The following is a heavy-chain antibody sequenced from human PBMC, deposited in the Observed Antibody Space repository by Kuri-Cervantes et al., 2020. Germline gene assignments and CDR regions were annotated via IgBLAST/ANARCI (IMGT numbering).Heavy chain of an antibody. J-gene: IGHJ6*03. CDR2: IWYDGSNK. CDR3: ARDGMTWAQITSHYYYMDV. D-gene: IGHD3-16*01. V-gene: IGHV3-30*19. CDR1: GFTFSSYG. Sequence: GGSLRLSCAASGFTFSSYGMHWVRQAPGKGLEWVAVIWYDGSNKYYADSVKGRFTISRDNSKNTLYLQMNSLRAEDTAVYYCARDGMTWAQITSHYYYMDVWGKGTTVTVSS.